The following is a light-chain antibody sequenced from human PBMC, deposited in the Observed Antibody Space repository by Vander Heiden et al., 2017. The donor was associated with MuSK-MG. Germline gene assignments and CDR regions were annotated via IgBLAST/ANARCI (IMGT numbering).Light chain of an antibody. Sequence: DIQMSQSPSSLFASVGDRVTITCRAGQGISNYLAWYQQKPGKGPKLLIYAASTRQSGIPYRFSGSGSGTDFTLTISSLQPEDVATYFCQKYNSAPHTFGRGTKVEIK. CDR3: QKYNSAPHT. V-gene: IGKV1-27*01. CDR2: AAS. J-gene: IGKJ4*01. CDR1: QGISNY.